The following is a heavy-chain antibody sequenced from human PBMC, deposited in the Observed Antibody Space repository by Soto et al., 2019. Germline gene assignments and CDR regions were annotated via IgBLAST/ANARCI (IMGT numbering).Heavy chain of an antibody. J-gene: IGHJ4*02. V-gene: IGHV1-69*13. CDR3: ARAEGSSSFDY. CDR1: GGTFSSYA. Sequence: SAKVSCEASGGTFSSYAIRWVRQAPGQGLAWMGGIIPIFGTANYAQKFPGRVTITADESTSTAYMELSSLRSEDTAVYYCARAEGSSSFDYWGQGTLVTVSS. CDR2: IIPIFGTA. D-gene: IGHD6-6*01.